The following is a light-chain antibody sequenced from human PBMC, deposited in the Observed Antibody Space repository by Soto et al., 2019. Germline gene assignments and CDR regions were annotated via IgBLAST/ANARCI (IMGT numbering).Light chain of an antibody. Sequence: DIQMTHSPSTLSASVGDRVTITCRASQSISSWLAWYQQKPGKAPKLLIYKASSLESGVPSRFSGSGSGTEFTLTISSLQPDDFATYYCQQYNSPWTFGQGTKVDIK. V-gene: IGKV1-5*03. J-gene: IGKJ1*01. CDR1: QSISSW. CDR2: KAS. CDR3: QQYNSPWT.